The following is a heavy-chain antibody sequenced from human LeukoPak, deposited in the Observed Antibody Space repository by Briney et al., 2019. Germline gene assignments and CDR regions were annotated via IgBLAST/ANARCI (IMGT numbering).Heavy chain of an antibody. CDR1: GGTFSSYA. D-gene: IGHD3-10*01. J-gene: IGHJ5*02. CDR2: IIPIFGTA. Sequence: SVKVSCKASGGTFSSYAISWVRQAPGQGLEWMGGIIPIFGTANYAQKFQGRVTMTRDTSTSTVYMELSSLRSEDTAVYYCAREGLWFGESFNWFDPWGQGTLVTVSS. CDR3: AREGLWFGESFNWFDP. V-gene: IGHV1-69*05.